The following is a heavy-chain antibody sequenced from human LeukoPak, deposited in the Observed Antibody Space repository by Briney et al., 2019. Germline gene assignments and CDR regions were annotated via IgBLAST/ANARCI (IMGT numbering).Heavy chain of an antibody. Sequence: SGPTLVNPTQTLTLTCTFSGFSLSTSGVGVGWIRQPPGKALEWLALIYWDDDKRYSPSLKSRLTITKDTSKNQVVLTMTNMDPVDTATYYCAQYYYDSSGYYTFSDWFDPWGQGTLVTVSS. D-gene: IGHD3-22*01. J-gene: IGHJ5*02. V-gene: IGHV2-5*02. CDR2: IYWDDDK. CDR3: AQYYYDSSGYYTFSDWFDP. CDR1: GFSLSTSGVG.